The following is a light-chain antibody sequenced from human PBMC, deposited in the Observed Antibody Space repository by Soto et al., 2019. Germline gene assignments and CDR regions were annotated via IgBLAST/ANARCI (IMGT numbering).Light chain of an antibody. J-gene: IGKJ5*01. V-gene: IGKV1-33*01. CDR3: QQYGNLPST. CDR2: DAF. CDR1: QDITNY. Sequence: DLQMTQSPSSLSASVGDRVTITCQASQDITNYLNWYQQKPGKAPKLLIYDAFNLQTGVPSRFSGRGSGTYFTFTISSLQPEDIATYYCQQYGNLPSTFGQGTRLEIK.